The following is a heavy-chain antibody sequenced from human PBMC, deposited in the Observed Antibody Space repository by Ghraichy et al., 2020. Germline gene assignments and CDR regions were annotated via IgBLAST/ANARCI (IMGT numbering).Heavy chain of an antibody. CDR3: ARDTPYGSGSYYMGGAFDI. CDR2: IYYSGST. D-gene: IGHD3-10*01. Sequence: ESLNITCTVSGGSISSYYWSWIRQPPGKGLEWIGYIYYSGSTNYNPSLKSRVTISVDTSKNQFSLKLSSVTAADTAVYYCARDTPYGSGSYYMGGAFDIWGQGTMVTVSS. V-gene: IGHV4-59*01. J-gene: IGHJ3*02. CDR1: GGSISSYY.